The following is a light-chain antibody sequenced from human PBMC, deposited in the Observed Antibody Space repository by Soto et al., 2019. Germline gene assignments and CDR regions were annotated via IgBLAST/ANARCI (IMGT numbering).Light chain of an antibody. CDR1: QSVSSY. Sequence: EIVLTQSPATLSLSPGERATLSCRASQSVSSYLAWYQQKPGQAPRLLIYDASNRATGIPARFSGSGSGTDFTLTISSLVPEDFAVYYCQQRSNWPPGAGWTFGGGTKVEIK. J-gene: IGKJ4*01. V-gene: IGKV3-11*01. CDR3: QQRSNWPPGAGWT. CDR2: DAS.